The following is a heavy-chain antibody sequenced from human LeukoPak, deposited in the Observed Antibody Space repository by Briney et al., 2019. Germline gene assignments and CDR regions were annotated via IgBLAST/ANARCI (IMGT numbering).Heavy chain of an antibody. D-gene: IGHD6-19*01. CDR1: GFTFSSYA. CDR2: ISGSGGTT. Sequence: QPGGSLRLSCAASGFTFSSYAMSWVRRAPGKGLEWVSTISGSGGTTYYADSVKGRFTFSRDNSKNTLYLQMNSLRAEDSAVYYCAKDVAFSSGPNYFDYWGQGTLVTVSS. CDR3: AKDVAFSSGPNYFDY. J-gene: IGHJ4*02. V-gene: IGHV3-23*01.